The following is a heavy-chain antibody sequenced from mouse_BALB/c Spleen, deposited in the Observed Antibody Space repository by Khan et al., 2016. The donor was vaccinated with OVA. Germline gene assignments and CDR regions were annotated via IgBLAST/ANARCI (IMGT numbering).Heavy chain of an antibody. J-gene: IGHJ2*01. D-gene: IGHD2-10*02. CDR2: ISYSGST. V-gene: IGHV3-2*02. CDR3: ARKYGNSYYFDY. Sequence: VQLKESGPGLVKPSQSLSLTCTVTGYSITSDYAWNWIRQFPGNKLEWMGYISYSGSTSYNPSLKSRISITRDTSKNQFFLQFNSVTTEDTATYYCARKYGNSYYFDYWGQGTTLTVSS. CDR1: GYSITSDYA.